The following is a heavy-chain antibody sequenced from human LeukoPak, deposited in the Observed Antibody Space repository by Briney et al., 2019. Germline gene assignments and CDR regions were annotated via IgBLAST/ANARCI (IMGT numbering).Heavy chain of an antibody. D-gene: IGHD2-15*01. V-gene: IGHV4-38-2*02. CDR3: ARVVASTSIDF. CDR2: IFHSGDV. J-gene: IGHJ4*02. Sequence: ETSETLSLTCIVSGYSIISDYFWGWVRQPPGKGPEWIGSIFHSGDVYYNPSLTSRVTLSVDPSNNRFSLKVTSVTAADTAIYYCARVVASTSIDFWGQGTLVTVSS. CDR1: GYSIISDYF.